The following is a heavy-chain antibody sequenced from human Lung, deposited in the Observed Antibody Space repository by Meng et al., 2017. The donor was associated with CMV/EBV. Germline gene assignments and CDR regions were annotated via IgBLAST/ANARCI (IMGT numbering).Heavy chain of an antibody. CDR3: AGRGPYGRALDI. CDR1: GGTVNTYP. CDR2: IIPYLDEP. V-gene: IGHV1-69*10. J-gene: IGHJ3*02. D-gene: IGHD3-10*01. Sequence: SCKASGGTVNTYPFNWVRQAPGRGLEWMGGIIPYLDEPNYSQTFQGRVTITADRSTTAYMELSSLRSEDTAVYYCAGRGPYGRALDIWGRGTVVTVSS.